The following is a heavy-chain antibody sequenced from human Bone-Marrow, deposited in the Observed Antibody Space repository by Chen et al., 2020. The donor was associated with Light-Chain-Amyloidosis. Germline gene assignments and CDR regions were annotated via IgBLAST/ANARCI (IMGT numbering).Heavy chain of an antibody. CDR3: ARDTVVGATQYYFDY. V-gene: IGHV1-2*04. CDR2: INPNSGDT. J-gene: IGHJ4*02. CDR1: GYTFTGYY. Sequence: QVQLVQSGAEVKKPGASVKVSCKASGYTFTGYYMHWVRQAPGQGLEWMGWINPNSGDTNYAQKFQGWVTMTRDTSISTAYMELSRLRSDDTAVYYCARDTVVGATQYYFDYWGQGTLVTVSS. D-gene: IGHD1-26*01.